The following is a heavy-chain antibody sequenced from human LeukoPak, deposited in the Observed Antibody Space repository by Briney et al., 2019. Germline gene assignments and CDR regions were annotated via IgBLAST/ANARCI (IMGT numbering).Heavy chain of an antibody. CDR3: ARGRMVRGVIPNY. CDR2: ISSSGNII. D-gene: IGHD3-10*01. Sequence: GGSLRLSCAASGFTFSSYEMNWVRQAPGKGLEWVSYISSSGNIIFYADSVKGRFTISRDSAKNSLYLQMNSLRAEDTAVYYCARGRMVRGVIPNYWGQGTLVTVSS. J-gene: IGHJ4*02. CDR1: GFTFSSYE. V-gene: IGHV3-48*03.